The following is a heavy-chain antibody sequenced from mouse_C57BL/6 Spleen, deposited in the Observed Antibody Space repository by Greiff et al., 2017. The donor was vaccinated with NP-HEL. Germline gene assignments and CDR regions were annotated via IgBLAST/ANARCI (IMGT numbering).Heavy chain of an antibody. CDR2: NYPGDGDT. CDR1: GYAFSSYW. CDR3: ARSGYYGVPYYYAMDY. Sequence: VQLQQSGAELVKPGASVKISCKASGYAFSSYWMNWVKQRPGKGLEWIGQNYPGDGDTNYNGKFKGKATLTADKSSSTAYMQLSSLTSEDSAVYFCARSGYYGVPYYYAMDYWGQGTSVSVSS. D-gene: IGHD1-1*01. J-gene: IGHJ4*01. V-gene: IGHV1-80*01.